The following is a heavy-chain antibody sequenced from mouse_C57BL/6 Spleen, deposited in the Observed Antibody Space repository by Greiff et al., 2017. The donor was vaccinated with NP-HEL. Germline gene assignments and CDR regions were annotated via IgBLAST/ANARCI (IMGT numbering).Heavy chain of an antibody. J-gene: IGHJ4*01. CDR1: GYTFTSYG. CDR3: ARSGTTVVDYAMDY. V-gene: IGHV1-81*01. Sequence: QVQLQQSGAELARAGASVKLSCKASGYTFTSYGISWVKQRTGQGLEWIGEIYPRSGNNYYNEKFKGKATLTADKSSSTAYMALRSLTSEDSAVYFCARSGTTVVDYAMDYWGQGTSVTVSS. CDR2: IYPRSGNN. D-gene: IGHD1-1*01.